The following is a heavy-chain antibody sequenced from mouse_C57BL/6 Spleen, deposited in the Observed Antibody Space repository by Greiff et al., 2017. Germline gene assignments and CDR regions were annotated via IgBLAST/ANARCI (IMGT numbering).Heavy chain of an antibody. D-gene: IGHD3-2*02. Sequence: QVQLQQSGAELVKPGASVKISCKASGYAFSSYWMNWVKQRPGKGLEWIGQIYPGDGDTNYNGKFKGKATLTADKSSSTAYMQLSSLTSEDSAVYFCARAPETAQATSYAMDYWGQGTSVTVSS. CDR1: GYAFSSYW. V-gene: IGHV1-80*01. J-gene: IGHJ4*01. CDR3: ARAPETAQATSYAMDY. CDR2: IYPGDGDT.